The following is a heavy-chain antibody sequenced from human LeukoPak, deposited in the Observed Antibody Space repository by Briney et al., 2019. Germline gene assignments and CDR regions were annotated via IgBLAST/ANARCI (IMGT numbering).Heavy chain of an antibody. CDR3: AREGIAVGGLGY. D-gene: IGHD6-19*01. J-gene: IGHJ4*02. Sequence: GSSVKVSCKASGGTFSSYAISWVRQAPGQGLEWMGGIIPIFGTAYYAQKFQGRVTITTDESTSTAYMELSSLRSEDTAVYYCAREGIAVGGLGYWGQGTLVTVSS. V-gene: IGHV1-69*05. CDR2: IIPIFGTA. CDR1: GGTFSSYA.